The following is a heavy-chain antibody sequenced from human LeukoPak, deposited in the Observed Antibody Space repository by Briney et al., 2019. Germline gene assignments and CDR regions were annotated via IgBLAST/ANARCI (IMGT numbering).Heavy chain of an antibody. V-gene: IGHV3-23*01. Sequence: GGSLRLSCAAYGFTFSNYGMSWVRQAPGKGLEWVSAISGGGGRTFYGDSVKGRFTLSRDHSEYTPYLQMNSLRAEDTAVYYCAKGSNSYSGSYFGAFDMWGQGTMVTVSS. J-gene: IGHJ3*02. CDR2: ISGGGGRT. D-gene: IGHD1-26*01. CDR1: GFTFSNYG. CDR3: AKGSNSYSGSYFGAFDM.